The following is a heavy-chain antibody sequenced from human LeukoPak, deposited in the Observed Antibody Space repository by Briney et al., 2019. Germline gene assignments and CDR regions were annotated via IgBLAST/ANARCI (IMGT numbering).Heavy chain of an antibody. CDR2: IYYSGST. CDR3: ARGYSSSWYNY. Sequence: SETLSLTCTVSGGSITNYYWSWIRQPPGKGLEWIGYIYYSGSTKYKSSLKSRVTISVDTSKNQFSLKLSSVTAADTAVYYCARGYSSSWYNYWGQGTLVTVSS. V-gene: IGHV4-59*01. CDR1: GGSITNYY. D-gene: IGHD6-13*01. J-gene: IGHJ4*02.